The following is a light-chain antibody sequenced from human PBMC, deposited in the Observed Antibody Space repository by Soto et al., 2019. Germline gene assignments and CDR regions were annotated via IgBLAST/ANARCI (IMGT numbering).Light chain of an antibody. CDR1: SSDVGGYNY. CDR2: EVS. V-gene: IGLV2-14*01. CDR3: SSYTTSITYV. J-gene: IGLJ1*01. Sequence: QSVLTQPASVSGYPGQSITIPCTGTSSDVGGYNYVSWYQQHPGKAPKLMIYEVSNRPSGVSNRFSGSKSGNTASLTISGLQAEDEADYYCSSYTTSITYVFGTGTKVTVL.